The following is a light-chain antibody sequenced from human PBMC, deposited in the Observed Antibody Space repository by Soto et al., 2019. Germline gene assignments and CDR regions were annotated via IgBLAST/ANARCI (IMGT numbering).Light chain of an antibody. V-gene: IGKV3-11*01. Sequence: EIVLTLSPATLSLSPGERATLSCRASQSVSSYLAWYQQKPSQAPRLLIYDASNRATGIPARFSGSGSGTDFTLTISSLEPEDFAVYYCQQRSNWPSFGQGTRLEIK. CDR1: QSVSSY. CDR3: QQRSNWPS. CDR2: DAS. J-gene: IGKJ5*01.